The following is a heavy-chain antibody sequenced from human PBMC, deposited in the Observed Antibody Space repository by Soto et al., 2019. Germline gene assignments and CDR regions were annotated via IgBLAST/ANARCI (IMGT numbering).Heavy chain of an antibody. CDR2: IYYSGST. D-gene: IGHD3-10*01. Sequence: QVQLQESGPGLVKPSETLSLTCTVSGGSISSYYWSWIRQPPGKGLEWIGYIYYSGSTNYNPSLKSRVTISVDTSKNQFSLKLSSVTAADTAVYYCARSITMVRIYYMDVWGKGTTVTVSS. J-gene: IGHJ6*03. CDR1: GGSISSYY. CDR3: ARSITMVRIYYMDV. V-gene: IGHV4-59*08.